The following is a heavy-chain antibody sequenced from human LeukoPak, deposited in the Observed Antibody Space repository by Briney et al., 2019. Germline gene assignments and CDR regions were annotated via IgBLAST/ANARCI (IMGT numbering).Heavy chain of an antibody. CDR3: AKGKSSGWLYFDY. CDR1: GFTVSSNE. D-gene: IGHD6-19*01. J-gene: IGHJ4*02. Sequence: PGGSLRLSCAASGFTVSSNEMSWVRQAPGKGLEWVSSISGGSTYYADSRKGRFTISRDNSKNTLYLQMNSLRAEDTAVYYCAKGKSSGWLYFDYWGQGTLVTVSS. CDR2: ISGGST. V-gene: IGHV3-38-3*01.